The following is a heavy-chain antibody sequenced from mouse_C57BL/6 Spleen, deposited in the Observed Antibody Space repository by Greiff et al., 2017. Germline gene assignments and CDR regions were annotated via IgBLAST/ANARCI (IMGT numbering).Heavy chain of an antibody. D-gene: IGHD2-10*01. CDR2: IYPGSGST. Sequence: QVQLKQPGAELVKPGASVKMSCKASGYTFTSYWITWVKQRPGQGLEWIGDIYPGSGSTNYNEKFKSKATLTVDTSSSTAYMQLSSLTSEDSAVYYCARRPYYGNYWYFDVWGTGTTVTVSS. CDR3: ARRPYYGNYWYFDV. V-gene: IGHV1-55*01. J-gene: IGHJ1*03. CDR1: GYTFTSYW.